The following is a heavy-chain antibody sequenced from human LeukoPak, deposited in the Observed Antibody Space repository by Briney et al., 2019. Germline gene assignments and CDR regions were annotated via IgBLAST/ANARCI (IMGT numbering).Heavy chain of an antibody. Sequence: GGSLRLSCAASGFTFSSYWMSWVCQAPGKGLEWVANIKQDGSEKYYVDSVKGRFTISRDNAKNSLYLQMNSLRAEDTAVYYCARVLGAKPSHFDYWGQGTLVTVSS. D-gene: IGHD1-26*01. CDR1: GFTFSSYW. CDR3: ARVLGAKPSHFDY. J-gene: IGHJ4*02. CDR2: IKQDGSEK. V-gene: IGHV3-7*01.